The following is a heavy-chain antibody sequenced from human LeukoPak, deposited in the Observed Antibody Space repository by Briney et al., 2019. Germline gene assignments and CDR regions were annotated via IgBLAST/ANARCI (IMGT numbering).Heavy chain of an antibody. CDR2: INSDGSST. Sequence: PGASLRLSCAASGFTFSSYWMHWVRQAPGKGLVWVSRINSDGSSTSYADSVKGRFTISRDNGENTLYLQMNSLRAEDTAVYSCARDPWSGVVADAFDIWGQGTMVTVSS. CDR3: ARDPWSGVVADAFDI. J-gene: IGHJ3*02. V-gene: IGHV3-74*01. CDR1: GFTFSSYW. D-gene: IGHD3-3*01.